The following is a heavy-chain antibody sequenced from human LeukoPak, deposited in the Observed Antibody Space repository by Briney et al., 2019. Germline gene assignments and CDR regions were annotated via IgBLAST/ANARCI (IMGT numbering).Heavy chain of an antibody. CDR3: ARNYYDSSGYYLFDAFDI. CDR1: GDSVSSGYYY. V-gene: IGHV4-61*01. CDR2: IYYTGST. D-gene: IGHD3-22*01. J-gene: IGHJ3*02. Sequence: PSETLSLTCTVSGDSVSSGYYYWSWIRQPPGKGLEWIGNIYYTGSTNYNPSLKSRVTISVDTSENQFSLKLNSVTAADMAVYYCARNYYDSSGYYLFDAFDIWGQGTMVTVSS.